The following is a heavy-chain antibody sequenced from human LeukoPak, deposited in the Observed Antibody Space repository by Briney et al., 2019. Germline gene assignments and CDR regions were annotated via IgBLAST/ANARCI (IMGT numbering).Heavy chain of an antibody. CDR1: GFTFSSYW. D-gene: IGHD3-10*01. CDR3: ADFGSGSYCFDY. Sequence: GGSLRLCCAASGFTFSSYWMHWVRQAPGKGLVWVSRINTHGSSTTYADSVKGRFTISRDNSKNTLYLQMDSLRAEDTAIYYCADFGSGSYCFDYWGQGPLVTVSS. CDR2: INTHGSST. V-gene: IGHV3-74*01. J-gene: IGHJ4*02.